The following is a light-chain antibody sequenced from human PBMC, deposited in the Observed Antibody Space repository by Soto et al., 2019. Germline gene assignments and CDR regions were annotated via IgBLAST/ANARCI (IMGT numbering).Light chain of an antibody. Sequence: DVVMTQSPLSLPVTLGQPASISFSSNGSLVHSDGIAYFSWFQQRPGRSPRRLIYKVSNRDSGVPARFSGSGSGTDFALKISRVEAEDVGVYYCMQGTHWPITFGQGTRLET. CDR2: KVS. J-gene: IGKJ5*01. CDR3: MQGTHWPIT. V-gene: IGKV2-30*02. CDR1: GSLVHSDGIAY.